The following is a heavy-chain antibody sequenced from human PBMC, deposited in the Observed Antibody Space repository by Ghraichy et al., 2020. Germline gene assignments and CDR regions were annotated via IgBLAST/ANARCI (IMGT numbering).Heavy chain of an antibody. D-gene: IGHD6-13*01. CDR1: GGSFSGYY. CDR2: INHSGST. Sequence: SETLSLTCAVYGGSFSGYYWSWIRQPPGMGLEWIGEINHSGSTNYNPSLKSRVTISVDTSKNQFSLKVSSVTAADTAVYYCARGGGVTAAGTPEDRAFDMWGQGTMVTVSS. J-gene: IGHJ3*02. V-gene: IGHV4-34*01. CDR3: ARGGGVTAAGTPEDRAFDM.